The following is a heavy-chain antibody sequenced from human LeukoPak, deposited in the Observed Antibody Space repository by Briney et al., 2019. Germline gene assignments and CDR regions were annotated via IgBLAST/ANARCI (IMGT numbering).Heavy chain of an antibody. J-gene: IGHJ6*03. D-gene: IGHD2-8*01. V-gene: IGHV4-59*01. CDR3: ARELKGGVEYCTNGVCYTGRGDYMDV. Sequence: SETLSLTCAVYGGSFSGYYWSWIRQPPGKGLEWIGYIYYSGSTNYNPSLKSRVTISVDTSKNQFSLKLSSVTAADTAVYYCARELKGGVEYCTNGVCYTGRGDYMDVWGKGTTVTVSS. CDR1: GGSFSGYY. CDR2: IYYSGST.